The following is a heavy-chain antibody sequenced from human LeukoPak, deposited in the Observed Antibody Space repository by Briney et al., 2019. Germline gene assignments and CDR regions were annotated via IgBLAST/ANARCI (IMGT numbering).Heavy chain of an antibody. J-gene: IGHJ5*02. CDR2: IIPILGIA. V-gene: IGHV1-69*04. Sequence: SVKVSCKASGGTFSSYAISWVRQAPGQGLEWMGRIIPILGIANYAQKFRGRVTITADKSTSTAYMELSSLRSEDTAVYYCATRLDRTNNWFDPWGQGTLVTVSS. CDR1: GGTFSSYA. CDR3: ATRLDRTNNWFDP. D-gene: IGHD6-19*01.